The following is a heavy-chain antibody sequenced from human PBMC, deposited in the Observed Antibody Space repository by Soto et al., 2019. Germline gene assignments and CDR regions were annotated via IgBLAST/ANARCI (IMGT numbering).Heavy chain of an antibody. CDR3: AKYTSGWDFDY. CDR1: GFTLSSYA. Sequence: EVQLLESGGGLVQPGGSLRLSCAASGFTLSSYAMSWVRQAPGKGLEWVSAITGSGAGTYYADSVKGRFTISRDNSKNTLYLQMNSLRADDAALYYCAKYTSGWDFDYWGQGTLVTVSS. D-gene: IGHD6-19*01. CDR2: ITGSGAGT. J-gene: IGHJ4*02. V-gene: IGHV3-23*01.